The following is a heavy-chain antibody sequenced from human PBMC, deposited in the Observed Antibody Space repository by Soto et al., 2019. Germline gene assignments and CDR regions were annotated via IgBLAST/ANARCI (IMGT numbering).Heavy chain of an antibody. CDR1: GGSFSGYY. V-gene: IGHV4-34*01. CDR3: ARGPARITIFGAVFDY. CDR2: INHSGST. D-gene: IGHD3-3*01. J-gene: IGHJ4*02. Sequence: QVQLQQWGAGLLKPSETLSLTCAVYGGSFSGYYWSWIRQPPGKGLEWIGEINHSGSTNYNPSLKSRVTISVDSSKNQFSLKLSPVTAADTSVYYCARGPARITIFGAVFDYWGQGTLVTVSS.